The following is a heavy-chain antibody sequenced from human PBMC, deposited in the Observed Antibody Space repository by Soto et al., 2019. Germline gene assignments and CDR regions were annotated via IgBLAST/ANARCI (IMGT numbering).Heavy chain of an antibody. J-gene: IGHJ5*02. Sequence: QVQLVQSGAEVKKPGSSVKVSCKASADTFNSYSLSWLRQAPGPRLEWMGGITPVFGTADYAQSFEDRLTITADDSTSTVSMELSSLRSDDTAVYYCAGSLEGTTVTNWFDPWGQGALVTVSS. D-gene: IGHD4-17*01. V-gene: IGHV1-69*01. CDR1: ADTFNSYS. CDR3: AGSLEGTTVTNWFDP. CDR2: ITPVFGTA.